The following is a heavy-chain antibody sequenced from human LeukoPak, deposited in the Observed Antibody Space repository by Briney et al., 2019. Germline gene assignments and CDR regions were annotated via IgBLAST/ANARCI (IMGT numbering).Heavy chain of an antibody. CDR2: IRYHGSDK. J-gene: IGHJ4*02. CDR3: ARDSSSGWYYFDY. Sequence: GGSLRLSCAASAFTSRSYGMHWVRQAPGKGLEWVAFIRYHGSDKYYADSVKDRFTISRDNSKNTLYLQMNSLRAEDTAVYYCARDSSSGWYYFDYWGQGTLVTVSS. CDR1: AFTSRSYG. V-gene: IGHV3-30*02. D-gene: IGHD6-19*01.